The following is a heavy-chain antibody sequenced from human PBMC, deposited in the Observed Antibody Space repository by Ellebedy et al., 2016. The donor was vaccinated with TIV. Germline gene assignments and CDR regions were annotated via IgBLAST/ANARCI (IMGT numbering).Heavy chain of an antibody. CDR1: GYTFTRYG. V-gene: IGHV1-18*01. CDR2: INGYNGNT. Sequence: AASVKVSCKASGYTFTRYGISWVRQAPGQGLEWMGWINGYNGNTNYAQKLQGRVTMTTDTSTSTAYMELRSLRSDDTAVYYCARVAGRYWFDPWGQGTLVTVSS. J-gene: IGHJ5*02. CDR3: ARVAGRYWFDP. D-gene: IGHD3-9*01.